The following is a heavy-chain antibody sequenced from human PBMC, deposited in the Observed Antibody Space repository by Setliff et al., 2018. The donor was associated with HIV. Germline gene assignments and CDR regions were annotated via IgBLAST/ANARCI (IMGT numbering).Heavy chain of an antibody. V-gene: IGHV4-34*01. Sequence: SETLSLTCTVYGGSFSGYFWSWIRQPPGKGLEWIGEINHSGSTNYNPSLKSRVTISVDTSKNHFSLKLTSVTAADTAVYYCARGVVDYDFWSGSGDYYYMDVWGKGTTVTVSS. D-gene: IGHD3-3*01. CDR3: ARGVVDYDFWSGSGDYYYMDV. CDR1: GGSFSGYF. J-gene: IGHJ6*03. CDR2: INHSGST.